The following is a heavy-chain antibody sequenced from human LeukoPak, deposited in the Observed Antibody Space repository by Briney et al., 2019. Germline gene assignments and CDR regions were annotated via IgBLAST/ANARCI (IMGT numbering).Heavy chain of an antibody. Sequence: PGGSLRLSCAASGFTFSNAWMSWVRQVPGKGLEWVGRIKSKTDDGTTDYAAAVIGRFNISRDDSKNTLYLQMNGLKSEDTALYYCTTGGLWYVDYWGQGILVTVSS. CDR2: IKSKTDDGTT. D-gene: IGHD6-13*01. J-gene: IGHJ4*02. CDR3: TTGGLWYVDY. V-gene: IGHV3-15*01. CDR1: GFTFSNAW.